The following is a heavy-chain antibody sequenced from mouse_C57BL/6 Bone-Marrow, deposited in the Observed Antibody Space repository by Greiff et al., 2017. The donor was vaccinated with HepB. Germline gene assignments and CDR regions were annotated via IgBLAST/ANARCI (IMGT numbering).Heavy chain of an antibody. CDR1: GYTFTGYW. CDR2: ILPGSGST. J-gene: IGHJ4*01. CDR3: ERRWVQRCYARDY. D-gene: IGHD2-3*01. Sequence: QVHVQQSGAELMKPGASVKLSCKATGYTFTGYWIEWVKQRPGHGLEWIGEILPGSGSTNYNEKFKGKATFTADASSNTAYLQLSSLTTEDSAIEYCERRWVQRCYARDYGGQGTSATVTA. V-gene: IGHV1-9*01.